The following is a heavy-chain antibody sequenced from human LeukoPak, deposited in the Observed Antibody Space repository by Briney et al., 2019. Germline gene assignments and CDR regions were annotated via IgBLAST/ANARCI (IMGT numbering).Heavy chain of an antibody. D-gene: IGHD3-10*01. CDR2: IRSKTYGGTT. CDR3: FSYITMFRGVGN. V-gene: IGHV3-49*03. Sequence: PGRSLRLSCTASGFTFGDYAMSWFRQAPGNGPEWVGFIRSKTYGGTTEYAASVKGRFTISRDDSKSIAYLQMNSLKTDDTALYYCFSYITMFRGVGNWGQGTLVTVSS. CDR1: GFTFGDYA. J-gene: IGHJ4*02.